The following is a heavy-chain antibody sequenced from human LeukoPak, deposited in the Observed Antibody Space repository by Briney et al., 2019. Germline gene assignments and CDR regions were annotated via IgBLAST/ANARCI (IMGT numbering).Heavy chain of an antibody. Sequence: PGGSLRLSCAASGFTFSSYAMHWVRQAPGKGLERVAVISYDGSNKYYADSVKGRFTISRDNSKNTLYLQMNSLRAEDTAVYYCAREVGSYDFLWPSYYFDYWGQGTLVTVSS. J-gene: IGHJ4*02. CDR3: AREVGSYDFLWPSYYFDY. V-gene: IGHV3-30-3*01. D-gene: IGHD3-3*01. CDR2: ISYDGSNK. CDR1: GFTFSSYA.